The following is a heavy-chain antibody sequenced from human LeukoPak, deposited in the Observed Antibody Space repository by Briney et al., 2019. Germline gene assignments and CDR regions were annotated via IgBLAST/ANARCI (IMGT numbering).Heavy chain of an antibody. D-gene: IGHD1-20*01. CDR3: ARDMRRYNWNPARVGYYYYYMDV. J-gene: IGHJ6*03. Sequence: GASVKVSCKASGGTFSSYAISWVRQAPGQGLEWMGGIIPIFGTANYAQKFQGRVTITTDESTSTAYMELSSLRSEDTAVYYCARDMRRYNWNPARVGYYYYYMDVWGKGTTVTVSS. V-gene: IGHV1-69*05. CDR2: IIPIFGTA. CDR1: GGTFSSYA.